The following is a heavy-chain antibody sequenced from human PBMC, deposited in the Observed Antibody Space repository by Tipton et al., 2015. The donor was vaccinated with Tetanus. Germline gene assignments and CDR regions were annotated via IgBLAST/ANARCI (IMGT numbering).Heavy chain of an antibody. Sequence: SLRLSCAASGFSVSRKYMTWVRQAPGKGLEWVSLTYGDGSTYYADSVKGRFTISRNNSKNTLYLQMSNLRAEDTAVYFCARQSRRYYYDSSGYLDYWGQGTLVTVSS. CDR2: TYGDGST. CDR3: ARQSRRYYYDSSGYLDY. CDR1: GFSVSRKY. D-gene: IGHD3-22*01. J-gene: IGHJ4*02. V-gene: IGHV3-53*01.